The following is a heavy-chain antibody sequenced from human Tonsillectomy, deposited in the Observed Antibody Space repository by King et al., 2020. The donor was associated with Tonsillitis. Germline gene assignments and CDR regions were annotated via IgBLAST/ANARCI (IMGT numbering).Heavy chain of an antibody. Sequence: VQLVESGGGLVQPGGSLRLSCAASGFTFSSYAMSWVRQAPGKGLEWVSTITSGGSTYYADSVKGRFTISRDNSKNTLYLQMNGLRAEDTALYYCAKEGGGYDSSGYYYSGAFDIWGQGTMVTVSS. D-gene: IGHD3-22*01. CDR1: GFTFSSYA. CDR2: ITSGGST. CDR3: AKEGGGYDSSGYYYSGAFDI. V-gene: IGHV3-23*04. J-gene: IGHJ3*02.